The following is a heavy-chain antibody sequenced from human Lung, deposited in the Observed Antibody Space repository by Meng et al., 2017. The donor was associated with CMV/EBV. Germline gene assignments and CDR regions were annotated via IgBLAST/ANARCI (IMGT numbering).Heavy chain of an antibody. J-gene: IGHJ4*02. CDR1: GYTFTGYY. CDR2: INPNSGGT. D-gene: IGHD2-15*01. V-gene: IGHV1-2*02. Sequence: ASVKVSCKASGYTFTGYYMHWVRQAPGQGLEWMGWINPNSGGTHYAQKFQGRVTMTKDTSISTAYMELSKLRSDDTAVYYCARDGGGLYYFDYWGQGTLVTVSS. CDR3: ARDGGGLYYFDY.